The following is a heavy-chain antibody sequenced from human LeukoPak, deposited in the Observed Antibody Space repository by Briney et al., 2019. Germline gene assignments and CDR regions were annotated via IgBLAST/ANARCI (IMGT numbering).Heavy chain of an antibody. J-gene: IGHJ4*02. CDR2: ISSSSSYI. D-gene: IGHD5-18*01. V-gene: IGHV3-21*01. CDR3: ARDPKGGDTAMVFDY. CDR1: GFTFSSYS. Sequence: GGSLRLSCSASGFTFSSYSMNWVRQAPGKGLEWVSSISSSSSYIYYADSVKGRFTISRDNAKNSLYLQMNSLRAEDTAVYYCARDPKGGDTAMVFDYWGQGTLVTVSS.